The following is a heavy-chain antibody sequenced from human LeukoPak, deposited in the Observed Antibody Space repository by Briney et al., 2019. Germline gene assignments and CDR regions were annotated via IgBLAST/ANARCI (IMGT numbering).Heavy chain of an antibody. CDR2: MYHTGSG. J-gene: IGHJ3*01. CDR3: ARWALKSAFDL. CDR1: GVSVSSNY. V-gene: IGHV4-59*02. Sequence: PSETLSLTCTVSGVSVSSNYWSWIRQAPGKGLEWIGYMYHTGSGNYNPSLKSRVTISVDTSKNQFSLDVNSVTGADSAVYYCARWALKSAFDLWGQGTTVTVAS.